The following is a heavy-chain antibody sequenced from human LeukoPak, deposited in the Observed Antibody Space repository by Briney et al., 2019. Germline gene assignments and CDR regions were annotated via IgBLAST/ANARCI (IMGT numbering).Heavy chain of an antibody. CDR1: GFTFSSYT. J-gene: IGHJ4*02. D-gene: IGHD3-3*01. Sequence: GGSLRLSCAASGFTFSSYTMNWVRQAPGKGLEWVSSITSNSDNVYYADSVKGRFTISRDNAKTSLSLQMSSLRAEDTVVYYCARIYDFWSGYYPAWFDYWGQGTLVTVSS. CDR2: ITSNSDNV. V-gene: IGHV3-21*01. CDR3: ARIYDFWSGYYPAWFDY.